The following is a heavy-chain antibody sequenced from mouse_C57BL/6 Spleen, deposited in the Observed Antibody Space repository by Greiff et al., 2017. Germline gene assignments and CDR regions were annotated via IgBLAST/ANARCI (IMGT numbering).Heavy chain of an antibody. CDR1: GYSITSGYY. J-gene: IGHJ3*01. D-gene: IGHD1-2*01. CDR2: ISYDGSN. V-gene: IGHV3-6*01. CDR3: ARDGNYYGPFAY. Sequence: EVQVVESGPGLVKPSQSLSLTCSVTGYSITSGYYWNWIRQFPGNKLEWMGYISYDGSNNYNPSLKNRISITRDTSKNQFFLKLNSVTTEDTATYYCARDGNYYGPFAYWGQGTLVTVSA.